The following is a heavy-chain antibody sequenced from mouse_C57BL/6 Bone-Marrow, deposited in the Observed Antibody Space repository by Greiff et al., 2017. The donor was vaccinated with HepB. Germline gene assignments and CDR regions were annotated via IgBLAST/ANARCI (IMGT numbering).Heavy chain of an antibody. CDR3: ARGYYSNLFAY. CDR1: GYTFTSYW. V-gene: IGHV1-55*01. Sequence: QVQLQQPGAELLKPGASVKMSCKASGYTFTSYWITWVKQRPGQGLEWIGDIYPGSGSTNYNEKFKSKAKLTVDTSSSTAYMQLSSLTSEDSAVYYCARGYYSNLFAYWGQGTPVTVSA. J-gene: IGHJ3*01. D-gene: IGHD2-5*01. CDR2: IYPGSGST.